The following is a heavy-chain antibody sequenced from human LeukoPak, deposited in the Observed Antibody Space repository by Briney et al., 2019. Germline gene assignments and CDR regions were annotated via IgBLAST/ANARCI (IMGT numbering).Heavy chain of an antibody. J-gene: IGHJ4*02. D-gene: IGHD6-19*01. Sequence: GGSLRLSCAASGFIFSNYGMHWVRQAPGKGLEWVAVIWFDGSIKYYADSVEGRFTISRDNSKNTLYLQMNSLRAEDTALYYCASAAGPFDNWGQGTLVTVSS. CDR2: IWFDGSIK. V-gene: IGHV3-33*01. CDR3: ASAAGPFDN. CDR1: GFIFSNYG.